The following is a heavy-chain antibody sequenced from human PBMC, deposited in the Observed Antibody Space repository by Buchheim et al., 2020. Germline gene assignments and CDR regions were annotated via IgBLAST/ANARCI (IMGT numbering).Heavy chain of an antibody. CDR3: ARGHSSGWYLSYFQH. Sequence: QVQLVESGGGVVQPGRSLRLSCAASGFTFSSYAMHWVRQAPGKGLEWVAVISYDGSNKYYADSVKGRFTIYRDNSKNTLYLQMNSLRAEDTAVYYCARGHSSGWYLSYFQHWGQGTL. CDR1: GFTFSSYA. D-gene: IGHD6-19*01. J-gene: IGHJ1*01. CDR2: ISYDGSNK. V-gene: IGHV3-30-3*01.